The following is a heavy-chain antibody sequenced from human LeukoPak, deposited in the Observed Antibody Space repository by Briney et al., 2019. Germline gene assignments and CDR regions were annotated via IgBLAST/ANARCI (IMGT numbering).Heavy chain of an antibody. CDR2: IYYSGST. CDR1: GGSISSSSYY. J-gene: IGHJ4*02. V-gene: IGHV4-39*01. D-gene: IGHD5-18*01. CDR3: ARRGYSYGRTPFDY. Sequence: NPSETLSLTCTVSGGSISSSSYYWGWLRQPPGKGLEWIGSIYYSGSTYYNPSLKSRVTISVDTSKNQFSLKLGSVTAADTAVYYCARRGYSYGRTPFDYWGQGTLVTVSS.